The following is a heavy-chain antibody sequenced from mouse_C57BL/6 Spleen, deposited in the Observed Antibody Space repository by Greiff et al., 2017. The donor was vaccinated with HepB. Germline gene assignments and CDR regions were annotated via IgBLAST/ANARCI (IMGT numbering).Heavy chain of an antibody. Sequence: QVQLQQPGTELVKPGASVKLSCKASGYTFTSYWMHWVKQRPGQGLEWIGNINPSNGGTNYNEKFKSKATLTVDKSSSTSYMQLSSLTSEDSAVYYCARWGLSSYWYFDVWGTGTTVTVSS. CDR3: ARWGLSSYWYFDV. V-gene: IGHV1-53*01. D-gene: IGHD2-4*01. J-gene: IGHJ1*03. CDR1: GYTFTSYW. CDR2: INPSNGGT.